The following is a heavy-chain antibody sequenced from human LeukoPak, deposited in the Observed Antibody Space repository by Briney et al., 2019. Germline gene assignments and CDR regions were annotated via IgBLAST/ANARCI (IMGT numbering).Heavy chain of an antibody. CDR2: ISAYNGNT. V-gene: IGHV1-18*01. Sequence: ASVKVSCKASGYTFTSYGISWVRLAPGQGLEWMGWISAYNGNTNYALKLRGRVTMTTDTSTSTAYMELRSLRSDDTAVYYCARDSLICSSTSCYGDGSEYYYYYYGMDVWGQGTTVTVSS. J-gene: IGHJ6*02. CDR1: GYTFTSYG. CDR3: ARDSLICSSTSCYGDGSEYYYYYYGMDV. D-gene: IGHD2-2*01.